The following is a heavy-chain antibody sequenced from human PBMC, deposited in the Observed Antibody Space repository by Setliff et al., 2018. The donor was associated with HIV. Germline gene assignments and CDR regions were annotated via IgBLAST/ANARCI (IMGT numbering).Heavy chain of an antibody. CDR1: GYTFTSYY. Sequence: ASVKVSCKASGYTFTSYYMHWVRQAPGQGLEWMGLIHPSTGNTYYTHKFQGRVTWTRDTSTSTVYMELSSLRSEATAVYYGASDSSTGLFSADYWGQGTLVTVS. V-gene: IGHV1-46*01. CDR2: IHPSTGNT. J-gene: IGHJ4*02. D-gene: IGHD6-19*01. CDR3: ASDSSTGLFSADY.